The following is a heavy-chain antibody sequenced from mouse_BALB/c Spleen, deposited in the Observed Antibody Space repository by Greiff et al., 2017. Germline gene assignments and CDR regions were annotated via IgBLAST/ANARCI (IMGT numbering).Heavy chain of an antibody. J-gene: IGHJ3*01. V-gene: IGHV5-4*02. CDR1: GFTFSDYY. D-gene: IGHD1-1*01. CDR2: ISDGGSYT. CDR3: ARAYYYGSSPAWFAY. Sequence: EVQGVESGGGLVKPGGSLKLSCAASGFTFSDYYMYWVRQTPEKRLEWVATISDGGSYTYYPDSVKGRFTISRDNAKNKLYLQMSSLKSEDTAMYYCARAYYYGSSPAWFAYWGQGTLVTVSA.